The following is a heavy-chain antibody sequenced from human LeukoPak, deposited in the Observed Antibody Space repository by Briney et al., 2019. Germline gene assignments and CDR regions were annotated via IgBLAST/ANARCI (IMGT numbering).Heavy chain of an antibody. CDR1: GFTFSSYG. CDR2: ISYDGSNK. V-gene: IGHV3-30*03. Sequence: GRSLRLSCAASGFTFSSYGMHWVRQAPGKGLEWVAVISYDGSNKYYADSVKGRFTISRDNSKNTLYLQMNSLRAEDTAVYYCARGHIWFGELLYAFGYWGQGTLVTVSS. D-gene: IGHD3-10*01. CDR3: ARGHIWFGELLYAFGY. J-gene: IGHJ4*02.